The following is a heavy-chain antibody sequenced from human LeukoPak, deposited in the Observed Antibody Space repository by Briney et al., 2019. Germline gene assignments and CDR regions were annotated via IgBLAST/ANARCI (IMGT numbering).Heavy chain of an antibody. J-gene: IGHJ6*03. CDR2: ISYDGSNK. CDR3: ARGRGLELLDHYYMDV. V-gene: IGHV3-30*03. CDR1: GFTFSSYG. Sequence: GGSLRLSCAASGFTFSSYGMHWVRQAPGKGLEWVAVISYDGSNKYYADSVKGRFTISRDNSKNTLYLQMNSLRAEDTAVYYCARGRGLELLDHYYMDVWGKGTTVTVSS. D-gene: IGHD1-7*01.